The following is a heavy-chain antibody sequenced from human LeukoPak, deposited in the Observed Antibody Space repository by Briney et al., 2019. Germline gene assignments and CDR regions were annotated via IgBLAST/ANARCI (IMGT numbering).Heavy chain of an antibody. Sequence: SETLSLTYTVFGGSISSYYWSWIRQPPGKGLEWIGYIYYSGSTNYNPSLKSRVTISVDTSRNQFSLKLSSVTAADTAVYYCARSHSVWTSFDYWGQGTLVTVSS. V-gene: IGHV4-59*01. CDR2: IYYSGST. J-gene: IGHJ4*02. CDR3: ARSHSVWTSFDY. D-gene: IGHD3/OR15-3a*01. CDR1: GGSISSYY.